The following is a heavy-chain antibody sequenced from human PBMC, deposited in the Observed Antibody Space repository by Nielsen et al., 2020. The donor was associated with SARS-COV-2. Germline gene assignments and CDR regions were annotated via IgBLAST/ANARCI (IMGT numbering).Heavy chain of an antibody. CDR2: IYYSGST. V-gene: IGHV4-59*01. CDR3: ARSMVRGAPYYYDGMDV. CDR1: GGSISSYY. Sequence: SETLSLTCTVSGGSISSYYWSWIRQPPGKGLEWIGYIYYSGSTNYNPSLKSRVTISVDTSKNQFSLKLSSVTAADTAVYYCARSMVRGAPYYYDGMDVGGQGTTVTVSS. D-gene: IGHD3-10*01. J-gene: IGHJ6*02.